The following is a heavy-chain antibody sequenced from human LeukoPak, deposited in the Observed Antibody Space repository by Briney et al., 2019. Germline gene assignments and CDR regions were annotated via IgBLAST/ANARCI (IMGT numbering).Heavy chain of an antibody. Sequence: ASVKVSCKASGYTFTSYFMHWVRQAPGQGLEWMGLINPSGGSTSYAQKFQGRVTMTRDTTTSTVYMQLSSLRSEDTAVYYCARHLLIAAAGTLSWFDPWGQGTLVTVSS. J-gene: IGHJ5*02. D-gene: IGHD6-13*01. CDR1: GYTFTSYF. V-gene: IGHV1-46*03. CDR3: ARHLLIAAAGTLSWFDP. CDR2: INPSGGST.